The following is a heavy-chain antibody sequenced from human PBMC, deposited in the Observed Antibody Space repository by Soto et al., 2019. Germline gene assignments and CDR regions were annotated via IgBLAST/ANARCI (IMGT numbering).Heavy chain of an antibody. CDR3: AKDAVSYNGKWDWFDS. CDR2: IGGGNTDR. Sequence: DVQLLESGGGLVQPGGSLTLSCAASRFIFSDYAMNWVRQAXXXXXXXXSSIGGGNTDRYYADSVKGRFIISRDNSKNTMYLQMNSLRDDDTAVYYCAKDAVSYNGKWDWFDSWGQGTLVTVSS. CDR1: RFIFSDYA. D-gene: IGHD1-26*01. V-gene: IGHV3-23*01. J-gene: IGHJ5*01.